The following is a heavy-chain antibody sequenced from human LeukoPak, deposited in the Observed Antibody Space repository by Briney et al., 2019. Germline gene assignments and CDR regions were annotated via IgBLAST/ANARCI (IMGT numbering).Heavy chain of an antibody. V-gene: IGHV1-18*01. CDR2: ISAYNGNT. D-gene: IGHD3-22*01. Sequence: GASVTVSCTASGYTFTSYGISWVRQAPGQGLEWMGWISAYNGNTNYAQKLQGRVTMTTDTSTSTAYMELRSLRSDDTAVYYCARDGYYDSSGYIPLDFDYWGQGTLVTVSS. J-gene: IGHJ4*02. CDR3: ARDGYYDSSGYIPLDFDY. CDR1: GYTFTSYG.